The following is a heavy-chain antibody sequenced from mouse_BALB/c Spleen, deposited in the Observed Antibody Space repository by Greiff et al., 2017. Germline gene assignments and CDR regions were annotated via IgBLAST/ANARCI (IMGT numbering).Heavy chain of an antibody. CDR2: INPSNGRT. Sequence: QVQLQQPGAELVKPGASVKLSCKASGYTFTSYWMHWVKQRPGQGLEWIGEINPSNGRTNYNEKFKSKATLTVDKSSSTAYMQLSSLTSEDSAVYYGARGGFAYWGQGTLVTVSA. CDR1: GYTFTSYW. CDR3: ARGGFAY. J-gene: IGHJ3*01. V-gene: IGHV1S81*02.